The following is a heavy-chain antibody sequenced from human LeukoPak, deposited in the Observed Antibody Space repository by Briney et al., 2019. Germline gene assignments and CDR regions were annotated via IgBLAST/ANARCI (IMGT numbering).Heavy chain of an antibody. CDR1: GFTFSSYA. J-gene: IGHJ4*02. Sequence: GGSLRLSCAASGFTFSSYAMSWVRQAPGKGLEWVSAISGSGGSTYYADSVKGRFTISRDNSKNTLYLQMNSLRAEDTAVYYCTGDIVVVPAATEPDYWGQGTLVTVSS. CDR2: ISGSGGST. V-gene: IGHV3-23*01. CDR3: TGDIVVVPAATEPDY. D-gene: IGHD2-2*01.